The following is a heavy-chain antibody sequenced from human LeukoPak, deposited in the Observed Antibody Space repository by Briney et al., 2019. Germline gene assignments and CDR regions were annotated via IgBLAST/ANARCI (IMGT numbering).Heavy chain of an antibody. D-gene: IGHD3-10*01. CDR2: IYTSGST. J-gene: IGHJ4*02. CDR1: GGSISSYY. Sequence: SETLSLTCTVSGGSISSYYWSWIRQPAGKGLEWIGRIYTSGSTFYNPSLKSRVTISVDTSKNQFSLKLSSVTAADTAVYYCARWAVRGVSGRSRYFDYWGQGTLVTVSS. CDR3: ARWAVRGVSGRSRYFDY. V-gene: IGHV4-4*07.